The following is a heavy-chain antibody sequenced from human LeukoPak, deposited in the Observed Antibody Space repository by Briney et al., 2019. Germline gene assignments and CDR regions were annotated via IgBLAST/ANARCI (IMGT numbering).Heavy chain of an antibody. V-gene: IGHV3-23*01. J-gene: IGHJ6*03. Sequence: PGGSLRLSCAASGFTFSSYAMSWVRQAPGKGLEWVSAISGSGVSTYYAHTVKGRFTISRDNYKNTLYLQMNSLRAEDTAVCYCAKKGSNYYYHYMDVWGKGTTVTVSS. CDR2: ISGSGVST. CDR1: GFTFSSYA. CDR3: AKKGSNYYYHYMDV. D-gene: IGHD4-11*01.